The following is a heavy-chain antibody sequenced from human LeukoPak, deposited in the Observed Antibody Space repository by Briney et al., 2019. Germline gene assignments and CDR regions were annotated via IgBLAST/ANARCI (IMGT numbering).Heavy chain of an antibody. CDR3: ARTRKVDENDY. V-gene: IGHV4-4*02. J-gene: IGHJ4*02. CDR1: GGSISNDNW. Sequence: SETLSLTCAVSGGSISNDNWWSWVRQPPGKGLEWIGEIYHSGHTNCNPSLKSRVTISVDTSKNQFSLKLSSVTAADTAVYYCARTRKVDENDYWGQGTLVTVSS. D-gene: IGHD1-26*01. CDR2: IYHSGHT.